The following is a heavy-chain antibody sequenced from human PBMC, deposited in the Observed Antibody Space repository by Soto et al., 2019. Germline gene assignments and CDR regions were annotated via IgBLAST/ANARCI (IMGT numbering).Heavy chain of an antibody. CDR1: GFTFSSYS. CDR2: ITPSSDTI. Sequence: GGSLRLSCAASGFTFSSYSMNWVRQAPGKGLEWVSYITPSSDTIYYADSVKGRFTISRDNGKNSLYLQMDSLRDEDTAVYYCARDIGSGWYYFDYWGQGNMVTVSS. D-gene: IGHD6-19*01. J-gene: IGHJ4*02. V-gene: IGHV3-48*02. CDR3: ARDIGSGWYYFDY.